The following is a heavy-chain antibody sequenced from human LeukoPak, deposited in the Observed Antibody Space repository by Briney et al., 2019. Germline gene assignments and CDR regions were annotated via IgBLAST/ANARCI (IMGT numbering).Heavy chain of an antibody. Sequence: QAGGFLRLSCAASGFTFSNYGMHWVRQAPGKGLEWVALIWYDGSNKYYTDSVKGRLTISRDNSKDTLFLQMNSLRAEDTAVYYCAREGPRGNSQFDYWGQGTLVTVSS. CDR3: AREGPRGNSQFDY. CDR1: GFTFSNYG. J-gene: IGHJ4*02. V-gene: IGHV3-33*01. D-gene: IGHD2/OR15-2a*01. CDR2: IWYDGSNK.